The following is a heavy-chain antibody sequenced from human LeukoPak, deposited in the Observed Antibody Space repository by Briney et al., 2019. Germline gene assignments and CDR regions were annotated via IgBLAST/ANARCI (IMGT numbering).Heavy chain of an antibody. J-gene: IGHJ6*02. D-gene: IGHD3-22*01. CDR3: ARHDRIVVPLQPRLGRTNYGMDV. CDR1: GGSISSGGYS. V-gene: IGHV4-30-2*01. Sequence: PSETLSLTCAVSGGSISSGGYSWSWIRQPPGKGLEWIGYIYHSGSTYYNPSLKSRVTISVDTSKNQFSLKLSSVTAADTAVYYCARHDRIVVPLQPRLGRTNYGMDVWGQGTTVTVSS. CDR2: IYHSGST.